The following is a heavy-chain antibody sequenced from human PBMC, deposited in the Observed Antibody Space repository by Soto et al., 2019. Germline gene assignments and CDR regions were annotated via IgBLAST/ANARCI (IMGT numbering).Heavy chain of an antibody. V-gene: IGHV3-30*18. CDR2: ISYDGSNK. CDR1: GFTFSSYG. CDR3: AKGLGRSYTGSTYYYYGMDV. D-gene: IGHD1-26*01. Sequence: PGGSLRLSCAASGFTFSSYGMHWVRQAPGKGLEWVAVISYDGSNKYYADSVKGRFTISRDNSKNTLYLQMNSLRAEDTAVYYCAKGLGRSYTGSTYYYYGMDVWGQGTTVTVSS. J-gene: IGHJ6*02.